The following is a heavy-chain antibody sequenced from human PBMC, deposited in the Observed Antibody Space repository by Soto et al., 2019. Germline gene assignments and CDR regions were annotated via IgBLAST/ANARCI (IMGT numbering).Heavy chain of an antibody. CDR2: IYTSGST. CDR3: ARGRGYSYGPDFDY. V-gene: IGHV4-4*07. Sequence: SETLSITCTFSVGSISSYYWSWIRQPAGKGLEWIGRIYTSGSTNYNPSLKSRVTMSVDTSKNQFSLKLSSVTAADTAVYYCARGRGYSYGPDFDYWGQGTMVTVSS. D-gene: IGHD5-18*01. J-gene: IGHJ4*02. CDR1: VGSISSYY.